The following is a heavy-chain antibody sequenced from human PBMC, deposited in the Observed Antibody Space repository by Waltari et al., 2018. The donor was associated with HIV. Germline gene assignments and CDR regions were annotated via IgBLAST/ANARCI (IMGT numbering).Heavy chain of an antibody. V-gene: IGHV4-59*01. CDR3: ARLASLHDSSGTYYNDY. J-gene: IGHJ4*02. CDR2: IYSSGST. Sequence: QVQLQESGPGLVKPSETLSLTCTVSGGSISSYYWSWIRLPPGNALEWIRYIYSSGSTNYRPSLKGRVTISMDASKNTVSLKLSSVTAADTAVYYCARLASLHDSSGTYYNDYWGQGILVTVSA. D-gene: IGHD3-22*01. CDR1: GGSISSYY.